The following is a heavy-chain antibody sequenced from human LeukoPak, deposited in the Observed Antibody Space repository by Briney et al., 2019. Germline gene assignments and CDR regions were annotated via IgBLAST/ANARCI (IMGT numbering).Heavy chain of an antibody. V-gene: IGHV4-31*03. D-gene: IGHD3-10*01. CDR3: ARGGNRFGGFYFDY. J-gene: IGHJ4*02. CDR1: ADSLSSGGHY. Sequence: SETLSLTCTVSADSLSSGGHYWAWIRQLPGKGLESIGFIHHSGSSRHNPSLKDRIAISVDASRKQFALRLSSVTAADTAIYYCARGGNRFGGFYFDYWGQGIQVIVSS. CDR2: IHHSGSS.